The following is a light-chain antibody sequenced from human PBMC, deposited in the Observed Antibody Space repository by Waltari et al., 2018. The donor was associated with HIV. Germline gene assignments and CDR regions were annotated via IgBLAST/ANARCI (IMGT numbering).Light chain of an antibody. CDR1: SSNIGAGFG. J-gene: IGLJ3*02. CDR3: KSYASSLRPAGV. Sequence: QSVLTQPPSVSGAPGQRVTISCTGSSSNIGAGFGVHWYQQLPGTAPKLLILGASNRPSGAPDRFSGSRSGPSASRAITGPKSEEEVDYYGKSYASSLRPAGVFGGGTKLTVL. V-gene: IGLV1-40*01. CDR2: GAS.